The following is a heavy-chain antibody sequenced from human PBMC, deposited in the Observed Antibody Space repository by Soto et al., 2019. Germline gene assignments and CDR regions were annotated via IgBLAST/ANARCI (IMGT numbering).Heavy chain of an antibody. Sequence: ASVKVSCKASGYTFTSYAMHWVRQAPGQRLERMGRVNAGNDNTKYSQKFQGRVTITRDTSASTAYMELSSLRSEDTSVYYCARDMAPSDVWGQGTTVIVS. CDR3: ARDMAPSDV. CDR2: VNAGNDNT. D-gene: IGHD3-10*01. CDR1: GYTFTSYA. J-gene: IGHJ6*02. V-gene: IGHV1-3*01.